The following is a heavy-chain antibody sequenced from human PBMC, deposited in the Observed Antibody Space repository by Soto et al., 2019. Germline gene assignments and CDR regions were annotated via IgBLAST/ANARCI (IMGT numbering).Heavy chain of an antibody. J-gene: IGHJ5*02. CDR2: IYYSGST. Sequence: SETLSLTCTVSGGSISSYYWSWIRQPPGKGLEWIGYIYYSGSTNYNPSLKSRVTISVDTSKNQFSLKLSSVTAADTAVYYCARHEILNDFVDFGWFDPWGQGALVTVSS. CDR1: GGSISSYY. D-gene: IGHD4-17*01. CDR3: ARHEILNDFVDFGWFDP. V-gene: IGHV4-59*08.